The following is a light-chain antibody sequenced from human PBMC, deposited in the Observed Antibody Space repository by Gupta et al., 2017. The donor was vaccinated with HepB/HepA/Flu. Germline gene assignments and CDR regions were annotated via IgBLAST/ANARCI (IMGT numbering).Light chain of an antibody. J-gene: IGKJ1*01. CDR1: ESLVNRDGNTY. CDR3: RHDTHRRPLT. Sequence: DVVMTQSPLSLPVTLGRPSSISCRASESLVNRDGNTYLTWFQQKPGQSPMRLIYKISNRDSGVPARFSGGGGGTNVDINSNSGEEEEVGVYYCRHDTHRRPLTFGQGTKVDIK. V-gene: IGKV2-30*01. CDR2: KIS.